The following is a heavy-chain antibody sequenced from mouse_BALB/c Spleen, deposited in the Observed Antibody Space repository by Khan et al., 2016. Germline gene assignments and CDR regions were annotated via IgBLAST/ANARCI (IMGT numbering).Heavy chain of an antibody. D-gene: IGHD2-13*01. CDR3: PRDDLYFSY. Sequence: QVQLQQSGPGLVQPSQSLSITCTVSGFSLISYGIHWVRQSPGKGLEWLGVVWSGGSTDYNAAFIYRLSISKDNYKSQVFFKMNSLQADDKTIYXCPRDDLYFSYWDQGTTLTVSA. CDR1: GFSLISYG. V-gene: IGHV2-4-1*01. CDR2: VWSGGST. J-gene: IGHJ2*01.